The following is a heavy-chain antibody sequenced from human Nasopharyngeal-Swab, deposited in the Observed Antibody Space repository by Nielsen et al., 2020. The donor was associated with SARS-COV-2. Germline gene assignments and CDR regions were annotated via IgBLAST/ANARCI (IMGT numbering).Heavy chain of an antibody. CDR1: GFTFSSYS. V-gene: IGHV3-21*01. CDR3: ARDRVWYYYYYGMDI. D-gene: IGHD2-8*01. Sequence: GESLKISCAASGFTFSSYSMNWVRQAPGKGLEWVSSISSSSSYIYYADSVKGRFTISRDNAKNPLYLQINSLRAEDTAVYYCARDRVWYYYYYGMDIWGQGTTVTVSS. J-gene: IGHJ6*02. CDR2: ISSSSSYI.